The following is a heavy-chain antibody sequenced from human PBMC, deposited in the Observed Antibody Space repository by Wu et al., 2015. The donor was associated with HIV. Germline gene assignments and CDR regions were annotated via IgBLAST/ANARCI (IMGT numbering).Heavy chain of an antibody. Sequence: QVQLVQSGAEMKKPGASVRVSCRASGYILTSHPISWVRQAPGQTLEWMGWINPYTGLTKSAQKFQGRVTMTTDTSTNTAHMELRSLKSDDTAVYFCARVEFDSGYYNGWFDPWGQGTLVTVSS. CDR3: ARVEFDSGYYNGWFDP. J-gene: IGHJ5*02. CDR2: INPYTGLT. V-gene: IGHV1-18*01. CDR1: GYILTSHP. D-gene: IGHD5-12*01.